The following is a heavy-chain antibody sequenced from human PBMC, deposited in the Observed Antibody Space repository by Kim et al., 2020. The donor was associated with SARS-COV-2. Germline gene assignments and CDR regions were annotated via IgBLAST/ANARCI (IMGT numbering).Heavy chain of an antibody. J-gene: IGHJ4*02. CDR3: SKDKGGSYTAFDY. CDR1: GFSFSSYG. D-gene: IGHD1-26*01. V-gene: IGHV3-30*18. CDR2: ISYDGSNE. Sequence: GGSLSLSYTASGFSFSSYGMHWVRQAPGKGLEWVAVISYDGSNEYSADSVKGRFSISRVNSNNTLYLQMHSLRAEDTAVYYCSKDKGGSYTAFDYWGLG.